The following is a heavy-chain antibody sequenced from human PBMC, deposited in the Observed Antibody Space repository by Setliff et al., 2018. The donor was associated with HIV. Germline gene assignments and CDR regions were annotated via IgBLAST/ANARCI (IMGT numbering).Heavy chain of an antibody. D-gene: IGHD2-15*01. CDR1: GFTFSSYS. J-gene: IGHJ5*02. V-gene: IGHV3-48*01. Sequence: PSETLSLSCAASGFTFSSYSMNWVRQAPGKGLEWVSYISSSSDTIYYADSVKGRFTISRDNAKNSLYLQMNSPRAEDTAVYYCARGVVIAAHNWFDPWGQGTLVT. CDR2: ISSSSDTI. CDR3: ARGVVIAAHNWFDP.